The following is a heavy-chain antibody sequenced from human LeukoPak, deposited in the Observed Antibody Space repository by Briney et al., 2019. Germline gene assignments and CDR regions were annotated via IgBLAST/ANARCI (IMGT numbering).Heavy chain of an antibody. CDR3: ARGGASSGWYQGWFDP. J-gene: IGHJ5*02. D-gene: IGHD6-19*01. CDR2: ISSSSSYI. Sequence: GGSLRLSCAASGFTFSSYSMNWVRQAPGKGLEWVSSISSSSSYIYYADSVKGRFTISRDNAKNSLYLQMNSLRAEDTAVYYCARGGASSGWYQGWFDPWGQGTLVTVSS. V-gene: IGHV3-21*01. CDR1: GFTFSSYS.